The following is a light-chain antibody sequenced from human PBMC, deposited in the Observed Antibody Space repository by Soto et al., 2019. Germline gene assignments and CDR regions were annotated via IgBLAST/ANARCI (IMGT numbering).Light chain of an antibody. CDR1: QSVSSSY. CDR3: QQYGSSSWT. V-gene: IGKV3-20*01. CDR2: GAS. Sequence: EIVLTQSPGTLSLSPGERATLSCRASQSVSSSYLAWYQQKPGQAPRLLIYGASSRATGIPDRCSGSGAETDFTLTISRLEPDDFAVYCCQQYGSSSWTFGQGTKVEIK. J-gene: IGKJ1*01.